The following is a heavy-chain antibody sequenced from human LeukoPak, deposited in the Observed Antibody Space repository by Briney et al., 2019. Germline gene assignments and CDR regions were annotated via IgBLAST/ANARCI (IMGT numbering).Heavy chain of an antibody. Sequence: GRSLRLSCAASGFIFTSYWMTWVRQAPGKGLEWVANIKYDGSDEYYVDSVKGRFTISRDNAKNSLYLQMNSLRAEDTAVYYCARSSGWRSEFDYWGQGTLVTVSS. CDR1: GFIFTSYW. J-gene: IGHJ4*02. D-gene: IGHD6-19*01. CDR2: IKYDGSDE. CDR3: ARSSGWRSEFDY. V-gene: IGHV3-7*01.